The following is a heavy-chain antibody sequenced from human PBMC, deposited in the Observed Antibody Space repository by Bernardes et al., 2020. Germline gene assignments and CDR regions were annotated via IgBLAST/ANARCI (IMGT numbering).Heavy chain of an antibody. Sequence: SETLSLTCTVSGGSVSSGSYYWSWIRQPPGKGLEWIGCIYNSGSTDYNPSLKSRVTISVDTSKNQFSLKLSSVTAADTAVYYCASPDCSSTSCYTGSWYFDLWGRGTLVTVSS. D-gene: IGHD2-2*02. J-gene: IGHJ2*01. V-gene: IGHV4-61*01. CDR1: GGSVSSGSYY. CDR3: ASPDCSSTSCYTGSWYFDL. CDR2: IYNSGST.